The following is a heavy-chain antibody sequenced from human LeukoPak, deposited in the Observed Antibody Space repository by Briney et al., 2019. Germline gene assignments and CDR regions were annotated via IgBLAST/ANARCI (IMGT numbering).Heavy chain of an antibody. Sequence: ASVKVSCKASGYTFTSYGISWVRQAPGQGLEWMGWISAYNGNTNYAQKLQGRVTMTTDTSTSTAYMELRSLRSDDTAVSYCARGYHASSGNPHWYFDLWGRGTLVTVSS. J-gene: IGHJ2*01. CDR2: ISAYNGNT. V-gene: IGHV1-18*01. D-gene: IGHD3-22*01. CDR1: GYTFTSYG. CDR3: ARGYHASSGNPHWYFDL.